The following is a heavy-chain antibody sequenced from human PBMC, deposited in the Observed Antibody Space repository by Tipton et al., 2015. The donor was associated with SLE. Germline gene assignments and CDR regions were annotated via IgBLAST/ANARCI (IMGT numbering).Heavy chain of an antibody. J-gene: IGHJ4*02. CDR3: AKDYNHDNADYN. CDR1: GDSITGIDYL. D-gene: IGHD4-17*01. V-gene: IGHV4-31*03. Sequence: TLSLTCTVSGDSITGIDYLWTWIRQHPGKGLEWIGYISYSGSTNYNPTLRSRVTISLDTSRTQFSLKLSSVTVADTAVYYCAKDYNHDNADYNWGQGTLVIVSS. CDR2: ISYSGST.